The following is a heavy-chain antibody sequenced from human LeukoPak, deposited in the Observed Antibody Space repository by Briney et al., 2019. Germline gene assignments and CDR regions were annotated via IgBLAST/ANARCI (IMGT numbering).Heavy chain of an antibody. D-gene: IGHD4-17*01. V-gene: IGHV4-39*07. Sequence: SETLSLTCTVSGGSINSSYYYWGWIRQPPGKGLEWIGSIYYSGSTYYNPSLKSRVTISVDTSKNQFSLKLSSVTAADTAVYYCARSHTDYGLFDYWGQGTLVTVSS. CDR2: IYYSGST. CDR3: ARSHTDYGLFDY. J-gene: IGHJ4*02. CDR1: GGSINSSYYY.